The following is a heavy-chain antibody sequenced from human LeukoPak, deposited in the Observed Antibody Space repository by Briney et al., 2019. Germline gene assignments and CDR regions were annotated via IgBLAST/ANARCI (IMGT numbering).Heavy chain of an antibody. Sequence: PVKVSCKASGGTFSSYTLSWVRQAPGQGLEWMGGIIPLFGTANYAQKLQGRVTITADKSTSTAYMELSSLRSEDTAVYYCARDEANYYDSSGYPLDYWGQGTLVIVSS. CDR1: GGTFSSYT. D-gene: IGHD3-22*01. V-gene: IGHV1-69*06. CDR2: IIPLFGTA. CDR3: ARDEANYYDSSGYPLDY. J-gene: IGHJ4*02.